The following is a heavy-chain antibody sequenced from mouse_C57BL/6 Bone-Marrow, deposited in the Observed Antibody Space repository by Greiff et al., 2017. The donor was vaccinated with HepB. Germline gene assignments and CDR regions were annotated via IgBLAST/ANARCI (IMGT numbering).Heavy chain of an antibody. V-gene: IGHV1-50*01. Sequence: QVHVKQPGAELVKPGASVKLSCKASGYTFTSYWMQWVKQRPGQGLEWIGEIDPSDSYTNYNQKFKGKATLTVDTSSSTAYMQLSSLTSEDSAVYYCAINYYCGSCYWGCWYFDVWGTGTTVTVSS. J-gene: IGHJ1*03. CDR1: GYTFTSYW. D-gene: IGHD1-1*01. CDR3: AINYYCGSCYWGCWYFDV. CDR2: IDPSDSYT.